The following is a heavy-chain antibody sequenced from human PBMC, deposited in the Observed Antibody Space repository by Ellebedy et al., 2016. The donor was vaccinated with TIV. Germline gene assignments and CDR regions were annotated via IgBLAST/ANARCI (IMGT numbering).Heavy chain of an antibody. CDR2: INPNSGGT. J-gene: IGHJ6*02. V-gene: IGHV1-2*02. Sequence: ASVKVSCKASGYTFTSYAISWVRQAPGQGLEWMGWINPNSGGTNHAQKFQGRLTLTTATSIYTAYMELNRLTSDDTAMYYCARDEVVGASRGYHFYGMDVWGQGTTVTVSS. CDR1: GYTFTSYA. D-gene: IGHD1-26*01. CDR3: ARDEVVGASRGYHFYGMDV.